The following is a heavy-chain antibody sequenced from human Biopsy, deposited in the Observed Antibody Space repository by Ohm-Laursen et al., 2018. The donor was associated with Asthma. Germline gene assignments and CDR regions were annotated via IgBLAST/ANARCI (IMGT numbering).Heavy chain of an antibody. D-gene: IGHD7-27*01. CDR3: ARHWDWGSFFDY. V-gene: IGHV4-39*01. CDR1: GGSMSSSSYY. J-gene: IGHJ4*02. CDR2: ISYTGSA. Sequence: GTLSLTCTVSGGSMSSSSYYWGWIRQPPGKGLEWMGSISYTGSAYHNPSLKSRVTISIYKSKNHFSLKLSSVTAADTAVYYCARHWDWGSFFDYWGQGTPVTVSS.